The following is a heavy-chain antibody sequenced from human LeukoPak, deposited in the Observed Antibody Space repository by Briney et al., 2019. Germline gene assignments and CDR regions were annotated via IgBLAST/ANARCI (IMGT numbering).Heavy chain of an antibody. J-gene: IGHJ4*02. CDR3: ARPRDGYNIRGFDY. D-gene: IGHD5-24*01. Sequence: ASVKVSCKASGGTFSSYAISWVRQAPGQGLEWMGGIIPIFGTANYAQKFQGRVTITTDESTSTAYMELSSLRSEDTAVYYCARPRDGYNIRGFDYWGQGTLVTVSS. CDR1: GGTFSSYA. V-gene: IGHV1-69*05. CDR2: IIPIFGTA.